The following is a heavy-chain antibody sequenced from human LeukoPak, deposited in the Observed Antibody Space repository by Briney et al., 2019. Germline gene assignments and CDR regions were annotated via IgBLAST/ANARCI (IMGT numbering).Heavy chain of an antibody. Sequence: GGSLRLSCAASGFTFSSYGMHWVRQAPGKGLEWVAFIRYDGSNKYYADSVKGRFTISRDNSKNTLYLQMNSLRAEDTAVYYCARGLLYSGSYDNAFDIWGQGTMVTVSS. J-gene: IGHJ3*02. CDR3: ARGLLYSGSYDNAFDI. CDR1: GFTFSSYG. CDR2: IRYDGSNK. D-gene: IGHD1-26*01. V-gene: IGHV3-30*02.